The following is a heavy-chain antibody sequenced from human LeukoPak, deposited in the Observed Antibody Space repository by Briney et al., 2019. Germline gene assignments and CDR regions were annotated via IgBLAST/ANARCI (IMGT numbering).Heavy chain of an antibody. CDR3: ARVSKAANPTSDSPWFDP. V-gene: IGHV3-11*05. J-gene: IGHJ5*02. CDR2: ITSSGYYT. Sequence: GGSLRLSCAASGFTFSDYYMTWIRQAPGKGLEWGSYITSSGYYTNYGDSVKGRFTMSRDNAKKSLYLQMDSLRAEDTAVYYCARVSKAANPTSDSPWFDPWGQGTLVTVSS. CDR1: GFTFSDYY. D-gene: IGHD2-15*01.